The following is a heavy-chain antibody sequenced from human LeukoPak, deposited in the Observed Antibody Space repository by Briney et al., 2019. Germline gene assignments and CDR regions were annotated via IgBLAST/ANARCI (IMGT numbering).Heavy chain of an antibody. J-gene: IGHJ6*04. V-gene: IGHV3-33*01. CDR2: IWYDGSNK. Sequence: GGSLRLSCAASGFTFSSYGMHWVRQAPGKGLEWVAVIWYDGSNKYYADSVKGRFTISRDNSKNTLYLQTNSLRAEDTAVYYCARDMGYSGYDPDYYYYGMDVWGKGTTVTVSS. D-gene: IGHD5-12*01. CDR1: GFTFSSYG. CDR3: ARDMGYSGYDPDYYYYGMDV.